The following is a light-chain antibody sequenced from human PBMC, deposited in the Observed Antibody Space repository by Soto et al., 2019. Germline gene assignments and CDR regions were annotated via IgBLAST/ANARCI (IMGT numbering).Light chain of an antibody. CDR1: QSVSGW. V-gene: IGKV1-5*01. CDR3: QQYNGYSRT. CDR2: EAS. Sequence: DIQMTQSPSTLPASVGDTVTVTCRASQSVSGWLAWYQQKPGEAPKLLIYEASALPRGVPSRFSGSGSGTEFTLTISSMQPDDFATFYCQQYNGYSRTFGQGTKVDIK. J-gene: IGKJ1*01.